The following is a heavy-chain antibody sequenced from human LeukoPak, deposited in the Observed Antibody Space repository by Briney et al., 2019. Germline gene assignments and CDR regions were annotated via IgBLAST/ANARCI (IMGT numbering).Heavy chain of an antibody. Sequence: HLGGSLRLSCAASGFTFSSYWMHWVRQAPGKGLVWVSRINSDGSTTSYADSVKGRFTISRDNAKNTLYLQMNSLRAEDTAVYLCARVSSGWTGLDWGQGTLVTVSS. CDR1: GFTFSSYW. D-gene: IGHD6-19*01. J-gene: IGHJ4*02. CDR2: INSDGSTT. V-gene: IGHV3-74*01. CDR3: ARVSSGWTGLD.